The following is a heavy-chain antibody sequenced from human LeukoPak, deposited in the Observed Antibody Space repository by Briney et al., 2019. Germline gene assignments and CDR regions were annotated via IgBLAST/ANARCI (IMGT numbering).Heavy chain of an antibody. D-gene: IGHD3-22*01. CDR2: INPNSGGT. CDR3: ASTVYDSSGYYYFDY. Sequence: ASVRVSCKASGYTFTVYYMHWVRQAPGQGLEWMGWINPNSGGTNYAQKFQGRVTMTRDTSISTACMELSRLRSDDTAVYYCASTVYDSSGYYYFDYWGQGTLVTVSS. V-gene: IGHV1-2*02. CDR1: GYTFTVYY. J-gene: IGHJ4*02.